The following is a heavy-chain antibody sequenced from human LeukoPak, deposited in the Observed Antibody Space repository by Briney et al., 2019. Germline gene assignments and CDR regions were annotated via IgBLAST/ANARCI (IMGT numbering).Heavy chain of an antibody. Sequence: PGGSLRVSCSVSGFTFSTDVMHCVREAPGKGLEYVSAISSNGDNTYCADSVKGRFTISRDNSKNTLYLQMSSLRADDTAVYYCVRGTGYWGQGTLVTVSS. CDR2: ISSNGDNT. CDR1: GFTFSTDV. J-gene: IGHJ4*02. CDR3: VRGTGY. V-gene: IGHV3-64D*06.